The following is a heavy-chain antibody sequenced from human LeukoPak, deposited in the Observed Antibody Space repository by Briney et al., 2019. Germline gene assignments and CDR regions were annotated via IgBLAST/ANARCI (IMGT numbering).Heavy chain of an antibody. Sequence: PSQTLSLTCTVSGGSINSGDYYWSWIRQPPGKGLEWIGYIYYSGSTYYNPSLKSRVTISVDTSKNQFSLKLSSVTAADTAVYYCARAPRTTGTTEPWGQGTLVTVSS. CDR2: IYYSGST. J-gene: IGHJ5*02. CDR1: GGSINSGDYY. V-gene: IGHV4-30-4*01. D-gene: IGHD1-1*01. CDR3: ARAPRTTGTTEP.